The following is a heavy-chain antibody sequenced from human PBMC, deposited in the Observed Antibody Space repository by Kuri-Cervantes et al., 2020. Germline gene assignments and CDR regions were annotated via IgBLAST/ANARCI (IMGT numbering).Heavy chain of an antibody. CDR1: GFTFSSYW. CDR3: AREKTKWASTIVYYFDY. D-gene: IGHD5/OR15-5a*01. CDR2: IKQDGSEK. V-gene: IGHV3-7*01. Sequence: GGSLRLSCAASGFTFSSYWMSWVRQAPGKGLEWVANIKQDGSEKYCVDSVKGRFTISRDNAKNSLYLQMNSLRAEDTAVYYCAREKTKWASTIVYYFDYWGQGTLVTVSS. J-gene: IGHJ4*02.